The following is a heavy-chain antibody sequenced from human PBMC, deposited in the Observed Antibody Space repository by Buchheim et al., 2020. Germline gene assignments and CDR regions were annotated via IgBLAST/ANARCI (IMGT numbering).Heavy chain of an antibody. J-gene: IGHJ5*02. D-gene: IGHD1-1*01. Sequence: QLQLQESGPGLVKPSETLSLTCTVSGGSISSSSYYWGWIRQPPGKGLEWIGSIYYSGSTSYNPSLKIRLTISVDTSKNHFSLKLSSVTAAETAVYYCARPRGTAFDPWGRGTL. CDR2: IYYSGST. V-gene: IGHV4-39*01. CDR3: ARPRGTAFDP. CDR1: GGSISSSSYY.